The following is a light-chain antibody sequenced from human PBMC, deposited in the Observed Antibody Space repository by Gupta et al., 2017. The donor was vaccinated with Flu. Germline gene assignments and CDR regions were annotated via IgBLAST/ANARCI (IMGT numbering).Light chain of an antibody. Sequence: QSLLTQPPSASGTPGQRVTISCSGTTSDIGSNTVSWYQQLPGRAPKLLMHNNNQRPSGVPDRFSGSKSGTSASLATSGPHAEEEADYYCASGDASMNNWVFGGGTKGTVL. CDR1: TSDIGSNT. V-gene: IGLV1-44*01. CDR3: ASGDASMNNWV. CDR2: NNN. J-gene: IGLJ3*02.